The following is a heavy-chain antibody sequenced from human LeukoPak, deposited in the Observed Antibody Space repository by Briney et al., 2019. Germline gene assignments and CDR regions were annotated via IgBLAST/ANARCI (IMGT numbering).Heavy chain of an antibody. CDR3: ARVPLSSSWFPLDY. D-gene: IGHD6-13*01. CDR2: ISSSGSTI. V-gene: IGHV3-48*04. CDR1: GFSFSIHG. Sequence: PGGSLTLSCAASGFSFSIHGMGWVRRAPGKGLEWVSYISSSGSTIYYADSVKGRFTISRDNAKNSLYLQMNSLRAEDTAVYYCARVPLSSSWFPLDYWGQGTLVTVSS. J-gene: IGHJ4*02.